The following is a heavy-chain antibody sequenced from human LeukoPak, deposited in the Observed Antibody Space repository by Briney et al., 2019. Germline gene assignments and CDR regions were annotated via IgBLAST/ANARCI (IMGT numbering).Heavy chain of an antibody. V-gene: IGHV3-7*01. J-gene: IGHJ4*02. D-gene: IGHD4-17*01. CDR1: GFTFSRHW. Sequence: GGSLRLSCAASGFTFSRHWMSWVRQAPGKGLEWVATIKQGGSENYYVDSVKGRFAISRDDANNSLYLQMNGLSVEDTALYYCVRGPHYGAYTDYFDYWGQGTLVTVSS. CDR3: VRGPHYGAYTDYFDY. CDR2: IKQGGSEN.